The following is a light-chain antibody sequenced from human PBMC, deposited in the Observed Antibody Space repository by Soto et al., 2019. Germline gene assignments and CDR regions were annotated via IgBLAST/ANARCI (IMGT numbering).Light chain of an antibody. V-gene: IGKV1-5*01. CDR1: QSITTW. CDR2: DAS. Sequence: TQPPPTLSASVGDRVVITCRASQSITTWLAWYHQKPGKAPKLLLYDASSLESGVPSRFSGSGSGTDFTLTISGLQTDDFSTYDGQQYRSYSPLTFFGGTKVEIK. J-gene: IGKJ4*01. CDR3: QQYRSYSPLT.